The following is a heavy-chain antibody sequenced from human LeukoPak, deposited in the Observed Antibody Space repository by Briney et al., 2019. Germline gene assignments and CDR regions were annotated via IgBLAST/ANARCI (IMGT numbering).Heavy chain of an antibody. Sequence: AXXKVSCKASGYTFTSYYMHWVRQAPGQGLEWMGIINPSGGSTNYAQKFQGRVTMTRDTSTSTVYMELSSLRSEDTAVYYCARGPHTNAFDIWGQGTMVTVSS. CDR2: INPSGGST. CDR1: GYTFTSYY. J-gene: IGHJ3*02. V-gene: IGHV1-46*01. CDR3: ARGPHTNAFDI.